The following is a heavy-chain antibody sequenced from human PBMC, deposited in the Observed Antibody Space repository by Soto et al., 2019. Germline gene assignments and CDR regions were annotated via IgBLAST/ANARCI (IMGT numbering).Heavy chain of an antibody. J-gene: IGHJ4*02. Sequence: QVQLVQSGAEVKKPGASVKVSCKASGYTFTSYAMHWVRQAPGQRLEWMGWINAGNGNTKYSQKFQGRVTITRDTSASTAYVELSSLRSEDTAVYYCARDGAQHTNLGRLYYFDYWGQGTLVTVAA. CDR2: INAGNGNT. CDR3: ARDGAQHTNLGRLYYFDY. V-gene: IGHV1-3*01. D-gene: IGHD5-12*01. CDR1: GYTFTSYA.